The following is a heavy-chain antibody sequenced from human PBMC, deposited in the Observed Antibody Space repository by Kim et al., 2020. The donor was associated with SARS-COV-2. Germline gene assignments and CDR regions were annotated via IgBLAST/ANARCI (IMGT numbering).Heavy chain of an antibody. J-gene: IGHJ4*02. Sequence: ASVKVSCKASGYTFTSYDINWVRQATGQGLEWMGWMNPNSGNTGYAQKFQGRVTMTRNTSISTAYMELSSLRSEDTAVYYCARGRPYYYDSSAVEDYWGQGTLVTVSS. CDR3: ARGRPYYYDSSAVEDY. V-gene: IGHV1-8*01. CDR2: MNPNSGNT. CDR1: GYTFTSYD. D-gene: IGHD3-22*01.